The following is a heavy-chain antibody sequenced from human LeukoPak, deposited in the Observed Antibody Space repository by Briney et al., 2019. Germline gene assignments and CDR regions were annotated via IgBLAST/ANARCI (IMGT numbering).Heavy chain of an antibody. CDR3: ARHWRFEGPFDP. D-gene: IGHD3-16*01. CDR1: GYGFTNYW. Sequence: GESLKISCKSSGYGFTNYWIAWVRQMPGKGLEWMGIIYPGDSDIRYSPSFQGQVTISADKSISTAYLQWSSLKASDTAMYYCARHWRFEGPFDPWGQGTLVTVSS. CDR2: IYPGDSDI. J-gene: IGHJ5*02. V-gene: IGHV5-51*01.